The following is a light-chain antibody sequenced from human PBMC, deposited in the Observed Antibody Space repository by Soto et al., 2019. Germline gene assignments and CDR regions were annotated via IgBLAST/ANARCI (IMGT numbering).Light chain of an antibody. CDR3: SSFTSTNTLV. CDR2: DVS. J-gene: IGLJ2*01. CDR1: SNDISGYKY. Sequence: QSALTQPASVSGSPGQSITISCTGTSNDISGYKYVSWYQQHPGKVPKLMIYDVSNRPSGVSNRFSGSKSGNTASLTISGVQAEDEAHYYCSSFTSTNTLVFGGGTKLTVL. V-gene: IGLV2-14*01.